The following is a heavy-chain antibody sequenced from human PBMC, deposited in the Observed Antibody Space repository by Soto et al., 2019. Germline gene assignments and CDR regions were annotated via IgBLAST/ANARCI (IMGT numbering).Heavy chain of an antibody. V-gene: IGHV3-30-3*01. CDR3: ASHLVRGVIGENYFDY. D-gene: IGHD3-10*01. CDR2: LSYDGSNR. J-gene: IGHJ4*02. CDR1: GFTFSSYA. Sequence: QVQLVESGEGVVQPGRSLRLSGAASGFTFSSYAMHWVRQAPGKGLEWVAVLSYDGSNRYYADSVKGRFTISRDNSKNTLYLQMNSLRAEDTAVYYCASHLVRGVIGENYFDYWGQGTLVTVSS.